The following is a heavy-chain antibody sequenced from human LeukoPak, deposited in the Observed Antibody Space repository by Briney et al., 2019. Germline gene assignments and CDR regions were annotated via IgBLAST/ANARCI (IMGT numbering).Heavy chain of an antibody. V-gene: IGHV3-21*01. D-gene: IGHD5-24*01. Sequence: PGRSLRLSCAASGFTFSSYSMNWVRQAPGKGLEWVSSISSSSSCIYYADSVKGRFAISRDNAKNSLYLQMNSLRAEDTAVYYCARASDGYNPLFDYWGQGTLVTVSS. CDR2: ISSSSSCI. CDR3: ARASDGYNPLFDY. CDR1: GFTFSSYS. J-gene: IGHJ4*02.